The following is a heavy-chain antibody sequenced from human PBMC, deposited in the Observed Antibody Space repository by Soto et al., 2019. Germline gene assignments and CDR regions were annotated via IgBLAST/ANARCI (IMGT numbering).Heavy chain of an antibody. Sequence: GESLKISCKGSGYSFTSYWIGWVRQMPGKGLEWMGIIYPGDSDTRYSPSFQGQVTISADKSISTAYLQWSSLKASDTAMYYCARLSITGVGEYYGMDVWGQGTTVTVYS. CDR2: IYPGDSDT. CDR1: GYSFTSYW. D-gene: IGHD3-16*01. CDR3: ARLSITGVGEYYGMDV. J-gene: IGHJ6*02. V-gene: IGHV5-51*01.